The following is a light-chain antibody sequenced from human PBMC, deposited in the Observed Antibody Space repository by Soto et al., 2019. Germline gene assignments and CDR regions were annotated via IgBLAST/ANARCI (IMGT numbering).Light chain of an antibody. CDR3: MQAKQSSWT. J-gene: IGKJ1*01. V-gene: IGKV2-24*01. Sequence: DIVMPQTPLSSPVTLGQAASISCRSSQSLVHNDGNTYLSWFQQRPGQPPRLLIYKVSDRFSGGPDRFRGSGAGTDFTLTISRVEAEDVGVYYCMQAKQSSWTFGQGTKVEI. CDR2: KVS. CDR1: QSLVHNDGNTY.